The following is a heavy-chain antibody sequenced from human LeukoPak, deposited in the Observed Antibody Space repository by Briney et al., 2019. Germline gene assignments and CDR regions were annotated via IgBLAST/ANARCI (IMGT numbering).Heavy chain of an antibody. D-gene: IGHD2-2*01. CDR2: INQDGSEK. CDR1: GFTFTSYW. J-gene: IGHJ4*02. Sequence: GGSLRLSCAASGFTFTSYWMSWVRQAPGKGLEWVANINQDGSEKYYVDSVKGRFTISRDNAKNSVYLQMNSLRAEDTAVYYCARGVLNPQLYGYWGQGNLVTVSS. V-gene: IGHV3-7*01. CDR3: ARGVLNPQLYGY.